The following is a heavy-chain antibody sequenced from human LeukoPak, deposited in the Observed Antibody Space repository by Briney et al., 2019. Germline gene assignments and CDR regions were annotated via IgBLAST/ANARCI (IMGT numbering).Heavy chain of an antibody. CDR2: IIPIFGTA. D-gene: IGHD2-15*01. J-gene: IGHJ4*02. CDR3: AAGGEVAATYYFGY. CDR1: GGTFSSYA. Sequence: SVKVSCTASGGTFSSYAISWVRQAPGQGLEWMGGIIPIFGTANYAQKFQGRVTITAEESTSTAYMELSSLRSEDTAVYYCAAGGEVAATYYFGYWGQGTMVTVSS. V-gene: IGHV1-69*13.